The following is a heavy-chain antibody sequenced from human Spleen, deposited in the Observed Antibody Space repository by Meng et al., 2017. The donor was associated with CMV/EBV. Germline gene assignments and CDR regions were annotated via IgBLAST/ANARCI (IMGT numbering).Heavy chain of an antibody. V-gene: IGHV1-69*05. D-gene: IGHD1-1*01. CDR1: GGIFSSYA. J-gene: IGHJ4*02. CDR3: ARVPDSSAPDDDY. Sequence: KASGGIFSSYAINWGRQAAGHGVEWIGNIIPMFRKTNYAQKFQGRVTIATGESSGTVIMELSSLTLDATAIYSCARVPDSSAPDDDYWGQGTLVTVSS. CDR2: IIPMFRKT.